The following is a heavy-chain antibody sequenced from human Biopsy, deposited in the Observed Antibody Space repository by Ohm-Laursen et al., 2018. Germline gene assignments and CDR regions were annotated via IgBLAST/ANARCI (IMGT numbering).Heavy chain of an antibody. CDR1: TGTFNSYG. Sequence: ASVKVSCKVPTGTFNSYGIIWVRQAPGQGLEWMGRIIPILRTTAYAQTFLGRVTIITDSPTSTVDMELTSLTSDDTAVYFCAREAIGYQLPCDDWGQGTLVAVSS. CDR3: AREAIGYQLPCDD. D-gene: IGHD2-2*01. V-gene: IGHV1-69*11. CDR2: IIPILRTT. J-gene: IGHJ4*02.